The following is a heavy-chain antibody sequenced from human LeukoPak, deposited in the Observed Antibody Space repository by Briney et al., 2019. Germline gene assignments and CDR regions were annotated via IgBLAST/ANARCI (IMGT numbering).Heavy chain of an antibody. CDR2: ISRSATTI. V-gene: IGHV3-48*03. Sequence: GGSLRLSCAASGFTFSSYEMNWVRQAPGKGLEWVSSISRSATTIYYADSVKGRFTISRDNSKNTLYLQMNSLRAEDTAVYYCAKDVHPGGDSSGYYYNWGQGTLVTVSS. J-gene: IGHJ4*02. CDR3: AKDVHPGGDSSGYYYN. CDR1: GFTFSSYE. D-gene: IGHD3-22*01.